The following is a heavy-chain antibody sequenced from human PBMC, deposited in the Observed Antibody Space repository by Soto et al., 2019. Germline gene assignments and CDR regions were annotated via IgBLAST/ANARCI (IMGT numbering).Heavy chain of an antibody. CDR2: VNEDGSEK. CDR3: ARLRSGWSIDY. V-gene: IGHV3-7*03. Sequence: GGSLRLSCAASGFSFSGNWMTWVRQAPGKGLEWVANVNEDGSEKNYVDSVKGRFTISRDNAKNSLYLQVNSLTAADTAVYYCARLRSGWSIDYWGQGALVTVSS. D-gene: IGHD6-19*01. J-gene: IGHJ4*02. CDR1: GFSFSGNW.